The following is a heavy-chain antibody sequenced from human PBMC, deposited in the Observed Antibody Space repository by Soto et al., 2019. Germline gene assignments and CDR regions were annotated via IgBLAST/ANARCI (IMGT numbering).Heavy chain of an antibody. V-gene: IGHV5-51*01. Sequence: GSLKISCKGSGYNFNNYWIGWVRQMPGKGLEWMGIIDPSDSDTRYSPSFQGQVTISVTKSITTVFLQWSSLRASDTAMYYCARQIYDSDTGPNFQYYFDSWGQGTQVTVS. CDR3: ARQIYDSDTGPNFQYYFDS. CDR2: IDPSDSDT. D-gene: IGHD3-22*01. CDR1: GYNFNNYW. J-gene: IGHJ4*02.